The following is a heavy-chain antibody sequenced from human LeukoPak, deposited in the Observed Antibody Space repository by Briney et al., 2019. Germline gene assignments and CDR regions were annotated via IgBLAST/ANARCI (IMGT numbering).Heavy chain of an antibody. CDR1: GFTFSSYW. V-gene: IGHV3-7*04. CDR3: ARNRGWQQFDY. CDR2: IKEDGGAK. Sequence: PGGSLRLSCAASGFTFSSYWMDWARQAPGKGLEWVANIKEDGGAKNYVDSVKGRFTISRDNAKDSVYLQMNSLRAEDTALYYCARNRGWQQFDYWGRGTLVTVSS. D-gene: IGHD6-13*01. J-gene: IGHJ4*02.